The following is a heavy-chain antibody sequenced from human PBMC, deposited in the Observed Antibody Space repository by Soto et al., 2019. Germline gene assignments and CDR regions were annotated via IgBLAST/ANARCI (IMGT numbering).Heavy chain of an antibody. D-gene: IGHD3-3*01. J-gene: IGHJ6*02. V-gene: IGHV3-30-3*01. Sequence: QVQLVESGGGVVQPGRSLRLSCAASGFTFSSYAMHWVRQAPGKGLEWVAVISYDGSNKYYADSVKGRFTISRDNSKNTLYLQMNSLKAEDTAVYYCARDGVLRFLEIPSGPMDVWGQGTTVTVSS. CDR3: ARDGVLRFLEIPSGPMDV. CDR2: ISYDGSNK. CDR1: GFTFSSYA.